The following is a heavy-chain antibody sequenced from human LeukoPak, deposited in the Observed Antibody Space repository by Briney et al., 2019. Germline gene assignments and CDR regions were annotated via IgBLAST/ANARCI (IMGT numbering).Heavy chain of an antibody. CDR3: ARVPTWTQRYFDY. CDR2: IYYSGST. V-gene: IGHV4-39*07. Sequence: SETLSLTCTVSGGSISSSSYYWGWIRQPPGKGLEWIGSIYYSGSTYYNPSLKSRVTISVDTSKNQFSLKLSSVTAADTAVYYCARVPTWTQRYFDYWGQGTLVTVSS. CDR1: GGSISSSSYY. J-gene: IGHJ4*02. D-gene: IGHD3-16*01.